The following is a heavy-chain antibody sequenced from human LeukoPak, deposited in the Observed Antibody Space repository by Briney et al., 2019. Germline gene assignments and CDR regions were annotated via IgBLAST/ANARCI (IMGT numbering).Heavy chain of an antibody. D-gene: IGHD3-10*01. CDR3: AKDGVVRGVGVGY. J-gene: IGHJ4*02. CDR2: INTYNGKT. V-gene: IGHV1-18*01. Sequence: GAAVKVSCKASGYTFSNYGISWVRQAPGQGLEWMGWINTYNGKTTYAQKLQGRVTMTTDRSTSTAYMELRSLRSDDTAIYYCAKDGVVRGVGVGYWGQGTLVTVSS. CDR1: GYTFSNYG.